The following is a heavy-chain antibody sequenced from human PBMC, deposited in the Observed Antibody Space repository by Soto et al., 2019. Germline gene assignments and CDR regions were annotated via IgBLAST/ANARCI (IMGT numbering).Heavy chain of an antibody. CDR1: GFIFENFG. D-gene: IGHD1-26*01. V-gene: IGHV3-23*01. Sequence: GGSLRLSCAASGFIFENFGMSWVRQAPGKGLEWISSISGSGFKKYYADSVKGPFTISRDNSKSTVYLELNNLSAEDTAVYHCAKNQGVELVPLATVDWFDPWGQGSVVTVSS. J-gene: IGHJ5*02. CDR2: ISGSGFKK. CDR3: AKNQGVELVPLATVDWFDP.